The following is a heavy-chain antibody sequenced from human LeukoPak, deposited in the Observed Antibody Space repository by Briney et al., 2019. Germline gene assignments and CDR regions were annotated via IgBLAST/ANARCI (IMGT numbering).Heavy chain of an antibody. CDR2: IYTSGST. Sequence: SETLSLTCTVSGGSISSGSYYWSWIRQPAGKGLEWIGRIYTSGSTNYNPSLKSRVTISVDTSKNQFSLKLSSVTTAHTGVYYCARGLYGDYGDYWGQETLVTVSS. J-gene: IGHJ4*02. CDR1: GGSISSGSYY. V-gene: IGHV4-61*02. D-gene: IGHD4-17*01. CDR3: ARGLYGDYGDY.